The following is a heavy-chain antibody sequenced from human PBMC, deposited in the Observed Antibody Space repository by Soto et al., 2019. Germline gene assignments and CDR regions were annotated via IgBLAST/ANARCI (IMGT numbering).Heavy chain of an antibody. J-gene: IGHJ6*02. CDR1: GFSFSSYS. Sequence: RRLSCTASGFSFSSYSLHWVRQTPGKGLEWVAVISYDGSNKYYADSVKGRFTVSRDSPKNTLFLQMNSLKPEDTAVYYCARAPPRGIAAPGTWGSGMDVWGQGTTVTVSS. CDR2: ISYDGSNK. V-gene: IGHV3-30-3*01. CDR3: ARAPPRGIAAPGTWGSGMDV. D-gene: IGHD6-13*01.